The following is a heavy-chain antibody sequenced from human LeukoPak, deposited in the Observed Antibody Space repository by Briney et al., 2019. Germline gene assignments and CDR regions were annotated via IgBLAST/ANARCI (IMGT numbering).Heavy chain of an antibody. J-gene: IGHJ6*02. D-gene: IGHD1-26*01. CDR3: VKDRGGSPFYGMDV. CDR1: GFTFSSYA. V-gene: IGHV3-23*01. CDR2: ISGSGGAGT. Sequence: QPGGSLRLSCAGSGFTFSSYAMSWVRQAPGKGLEWGSTISGSGGAGTYYADSVKGRFTVSRDNYRNTLYLPMNSLRAEDTAVYYCVKDRGGSPFYGMDVWGQGTTVTVSS.